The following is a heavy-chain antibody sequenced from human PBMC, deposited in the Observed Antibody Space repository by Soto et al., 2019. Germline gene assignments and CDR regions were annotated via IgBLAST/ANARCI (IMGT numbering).Heavy chain of an antibody. CDR2: ISYDGSNK. D-gene: IGHD2-21*01. CDR3: AIIAGYFDY. J-gene: IGHJ4*02. CDR1: GFTFSSYG. Sequence: QVQLVESGGGVVQPGRSLRLSCAASGFTFSSYGMHWVRQAPGKGLEWVAVISYDGSNKYYADSVKGRFTISRDNSKNTLYLQMNSLRAEDTAVYYCAIIAGYFDYWGQGSLVTVSS. V-gene: IGHV3-30*03.